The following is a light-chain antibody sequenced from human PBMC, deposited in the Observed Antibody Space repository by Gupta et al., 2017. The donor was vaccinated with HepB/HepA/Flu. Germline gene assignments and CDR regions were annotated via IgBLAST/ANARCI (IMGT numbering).Light chain of an antibody. J-gene: IGKJ3*01. CDR2: AAS. CDR3: QQSDSTPRFT. Sequence: DIQMTQSPSSLSASVGDRVTITCRASQSISSYLNWYQQKPGKAPKLLIYAASSLQSGVPSRFSGSGSGTDFTLTISSWQPEDFATYYCQQSDSTPRFTFGHGTKVDIK. CDR1: QSISSY. V-gene: IGKV1-39*01.